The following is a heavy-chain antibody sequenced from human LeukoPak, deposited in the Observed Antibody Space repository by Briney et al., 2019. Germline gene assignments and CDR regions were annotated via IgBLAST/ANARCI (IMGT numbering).Heavy chain of an antibody. CDR2: INPNSGGT. CDR1: GYTFTGYY. Sequence: ASVKVSCKASGYTFTGYYMHWVRQAPGQGLEWMGWINPNSGGTNYAQKFQGRVTMTRDTSISTAYMELSRLRSDDTAVYYCARDLGSLWQWLVFDYWGQGTLVTVSS. V-gene: IGHV1-2*02. D-gene: IGHD6-19*01. J-gene: IGHJ4*02. CDR3: ARDLGSLWQWLVFDY.